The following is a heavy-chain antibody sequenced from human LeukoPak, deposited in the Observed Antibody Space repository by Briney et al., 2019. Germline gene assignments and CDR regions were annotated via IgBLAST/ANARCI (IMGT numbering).Heavy chain of an antibody. J-gene: IGHJ4*02. D-gene: IGHD5-18*01. CDR1: GFTFSSYA. Sequence: GGSLRLSCAASGFTFSSYAMSWVRQAPGKGLECVSAISGSGGSTYYADSVKGRFTISRDNSKNTLYLQMNSLRAEDTAVYYCAKGRRYSYGYAYYFDYWGQGTLVTVSS. V-gene: IGHV3-23*01. CDR2: ISGSGGST. CDR3: AKGRRYSYGYAYYFDY.